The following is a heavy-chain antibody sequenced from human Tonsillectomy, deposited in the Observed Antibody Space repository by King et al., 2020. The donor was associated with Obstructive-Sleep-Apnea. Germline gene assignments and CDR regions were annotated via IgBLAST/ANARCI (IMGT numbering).Heavy chain of an antibody. CDR1: VFRFSIYA. V-gene: IGHV3-23*04. D-gene: IGHD4-17*01. CDR3: AKEEVYNYGDFYFDY. J-gene: IGHJ4*02. CDR2: ICGSGGST. Sequence: VQLVESGGGLLQPGGSLRLSCAASVFRFSIYAMSWVRQAPGKGLEWVSGICGSGGSTYYIDSVKGRFTISRDNSKNTLHLQMNSLRAEDTAVYYCAKEEVYNYGDFYFDYWGQGTLVTVSS.